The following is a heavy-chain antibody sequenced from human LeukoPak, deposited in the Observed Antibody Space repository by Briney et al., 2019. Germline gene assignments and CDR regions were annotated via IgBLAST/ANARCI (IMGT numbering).Heavy chain of an antibody. CDR2: IYNSGST. CDR1: GGSISSYY. CDR3: ARAIWYGSGTTAFDY. V-gene: IGHV4-4*07. D-gene: IGHD3-10*01. Sequence: NPSETLSLTCTVSGGSISSYYWSWIRQPAGEGLEWIGRIYNSGSTNYNTNYNPSLSSRVTMSVDTSKNQFSLKLNSVTAADTAVYFCARAIWYGSGTTAFDYWGQGTLVTVSS. J-gene: IGHJ4*02.